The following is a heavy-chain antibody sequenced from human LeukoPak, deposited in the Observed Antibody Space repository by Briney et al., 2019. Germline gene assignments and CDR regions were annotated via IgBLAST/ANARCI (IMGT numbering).Heavy chain of an antibody. CDR3: ARVSWAFDI. CDR1: GGSISSYY. CDR2: IYYSGST. V-gene: IGHV4-59*01. Sequence: SETLSLTCTVSGGSISSYYWSWIRQPPGKGLEWIGYIYYSGSTNYNPSLKSRVTISVDTSKSQFSLKLSSVTAADAAVYYCARVSWAFDIWGQGTMVTVSS. J-gene: IGHJ3*02.